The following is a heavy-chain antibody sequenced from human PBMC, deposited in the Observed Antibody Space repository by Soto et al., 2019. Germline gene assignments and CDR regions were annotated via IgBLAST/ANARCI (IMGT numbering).Heavy chain of an antibody. Sequence: EVQLLESGGDLVQPGGSLRLSCAASGFTFNTFEMSWVRQAPGRGLEWVSFISDDSSRTYYADAVKGRFTISRDNSKYTLYLQMNSLTAEDTAVYACVKGGWLDFWGQGTLVTVSS. CDR2: ISDDSSRT. D-gene: IGHD3-16*01. J-gene: IGHJ5*01. CDR1: GFTFNTFE. V-gene: IGHV3-23*01. CDR3: VKGGWLDF.